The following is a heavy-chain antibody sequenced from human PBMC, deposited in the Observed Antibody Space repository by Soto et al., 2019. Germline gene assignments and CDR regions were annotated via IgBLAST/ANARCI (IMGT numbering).Heavy chain of an antibody. D-gene: IGHD3-10*01. Sequence: EVQLVESGGGLVQPGGSLRLSCAASGFTFSSYWMSWVRQAPGKGLEWVANIKQDGSEKYYVDSVKGRFTISRANAKNSLYLQMNSLRAEDTAVYYCAREAGVPSWFGELAFDYWGQGTLVTVSS. V-gene: IGHV3-7*01. CDR2: IKQDGSEK. CDR3: AREAGVPSWFGELAFDY. J-gene: IGHJ4*02. CDR1: GFTFSSYW.